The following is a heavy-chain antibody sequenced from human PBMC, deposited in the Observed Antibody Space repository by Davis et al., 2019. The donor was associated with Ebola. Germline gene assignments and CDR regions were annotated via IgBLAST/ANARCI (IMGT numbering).Heavy chain of an antibody. CDR1: GFTFDDYT. CDR2: ISWDGGST. J-gene: IGHJ6*02. V-gene: IGHV3-43*01. CDR3: AKGHQDYGMDV. Sequence: PGGSLRLSCAASGFTFDDYTMHWVRQAPGKGLEWVSLISWDGGSTYYADSVKGRFTISRDNSKNSPYLQMNSLRTEDTALYYCAKGHQDYGMDVWGQGTTVTVSS.